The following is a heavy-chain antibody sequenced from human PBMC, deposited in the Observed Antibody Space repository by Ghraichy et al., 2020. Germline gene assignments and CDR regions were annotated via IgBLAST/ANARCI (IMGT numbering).Heavy chain of an antibody. V-gene: IGHV4-39*01. CDR1: GDSISGSGSY. CDR2: IYYSGST. J-gene: IGHJ4*01. Sequence: SETLSLTCTVSGDSISGSGSYWGWIRQPPGKGLKWIGSIYYSGSTYYNPSLKSRVTISVDTSKNQFYLKLTSVTAADTAVYYCAWRVTTSFRGVDIRKHNFDFWGHGTLVTVSS. CDR3: AWRVTTSFRGVDIRKHNFDF. D-gene: IGHD3-10*01.